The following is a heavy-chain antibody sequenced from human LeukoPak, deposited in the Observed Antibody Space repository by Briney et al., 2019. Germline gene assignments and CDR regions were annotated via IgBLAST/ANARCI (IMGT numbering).Heavy chain of an antibody. Sequence: GGSLRLSCAASGFTFSRYWMNWVRQAPGKGLEWVANIKQDESEKYYVDSVKGRFIISRDNAKNSLYLQMNNLRAEETAVYYCARRYYDSSGYYYFDYWGQGTLVTVSS. CDR1: GFTFSRYW. CDR2: IKQDESEK. V-gene: IGHV3-7*01. D-gene: IGHD3-22*01. CDR3: ARRYYDSSGYYYFDY. J-gene: IGHJ4*02.